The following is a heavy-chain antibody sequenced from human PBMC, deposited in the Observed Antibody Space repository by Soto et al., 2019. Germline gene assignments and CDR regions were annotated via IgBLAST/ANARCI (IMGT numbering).Heavy chain of an antibody. D-gene: IGHD4-17*01. Sequence: QVQLQQWGGGLLKPSETLSLTCAVYGGSISGYYWCWIRQPPGKGLEWIGEINPTGTTNYTPSLKSRVTMSGDTPNNQSSLKLTSVTAADTAVYYCARGRDGGAANWGQGTLVTVSS. J-gene: IGHJ4*02. V-gene: IGHV4-34*01. CDR2: INPTGTT. CDR1: GGSISGYY. CDR3: ARGRDGGAAN.